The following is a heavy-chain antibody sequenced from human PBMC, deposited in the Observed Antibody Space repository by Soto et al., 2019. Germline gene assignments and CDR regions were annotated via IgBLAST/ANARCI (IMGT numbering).Heavy chain of an antibody. D-gene: IGHD6-13*01. Sequence: QVQLVESGGGVVQPGRSLRLSCAASGFTFSSYAMHWVRQAPGKGLESVAIISYDGSKKYYADSVKGRFTISRDSSKNTLYLQMNSVRTEDTAVFYCARERQQLLLAYYGMDVWGQGTTVTVSS. J-gene: IGHJ6*02. CDR2: ISYDGSKK. V-gene: IGHV3-30-3*01. CDR1: GFTFSSYA. CDR3: ARERQQLLLAYYGMDV.